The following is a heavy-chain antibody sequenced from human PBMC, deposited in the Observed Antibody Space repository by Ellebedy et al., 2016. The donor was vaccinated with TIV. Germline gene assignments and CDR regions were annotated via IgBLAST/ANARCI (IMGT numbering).Heavy chain of an antibody. CDR2: IIPIFGTA. Sequence: AASVKVSCKASGYTFTSYGISWVRQAPGQGLEWMGGIIPIFGTAKYTQKFQGRVTITADESTSTAYMELSSLRSEDTAVYYCARGGYYGSGTYPVHYYSVMDVWGQGTTVTVSS. CDR1: GYTFTSYG. J-gene: IGHJ6*02. D-gene: IGHD3-10*01. V-gene: IGHV1-69*13. CDR3: ARGGYYGSGTYPVHYYSVMDV.